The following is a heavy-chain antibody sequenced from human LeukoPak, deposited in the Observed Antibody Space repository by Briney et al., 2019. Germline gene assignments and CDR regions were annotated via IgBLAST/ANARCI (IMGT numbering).Heavy chain of an antibody. CDR1: GFSLSTRGVG. Sequence: SGPTLVNPTQTLTLTCTFSGFSLSTRGVGVGWIRQPPGKALEWLSLIYWNDDKRYSPSLKSRLTITKDTSKNQVVLTMTNMDPVDTATYYCAHSEDIVVVPAAIANWFDPWGQGTLVTVSS. CDR2: IYWNDDK. D-gene: IGHD2-2*02. V-gene: IGHV2-5*01. J-gene: IGHJ5*02. CDR3: AHSEDIVVVPAAIANWFDP.